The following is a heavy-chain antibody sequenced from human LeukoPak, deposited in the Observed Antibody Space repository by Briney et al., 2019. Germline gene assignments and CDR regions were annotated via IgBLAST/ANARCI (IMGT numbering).Heavy chain of an antibody. CDR1: GYTFTGYY. J-gene: IGHJ5*02. CDR2: INPNSGTT. V-gene: IGHV1-2*02. D-gene: IGHD1-26*01. Sequence: VASVKVSCKASGYTFTGYYMHWVRQAPGQGLEWMGWINPNSGTTNYPQKFQGRVTMTRDTSISTGYMELSRLTSDDTAVYYCARGEVGRRGHNWFDPWGHGTLVTVCS. CDR3: ARGEVGRRGHNWFDP.